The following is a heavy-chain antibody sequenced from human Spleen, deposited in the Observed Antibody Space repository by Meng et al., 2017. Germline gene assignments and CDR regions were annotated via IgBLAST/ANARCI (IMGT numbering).Heavy chain of an antibody. Sequence: QLPVLEPVAGIFEPSATLSLTCVVSGVSFSDYYWSWIRQHPGKGLEWIGEINHSGSTNYNPSLESRATISVDTSQNNLSLKLSSVTAADSAVYYCARGPTTMAHDFNYWGQGTLVTVSS. D-gene: IGHD4-11*01. V-gene: IGHV4-34*01. J-gene: IGHJ4*02. CDR1: GVSFSDYY. CDR3: ARGPTTMAHDFNY. CDR2: INHSGST.